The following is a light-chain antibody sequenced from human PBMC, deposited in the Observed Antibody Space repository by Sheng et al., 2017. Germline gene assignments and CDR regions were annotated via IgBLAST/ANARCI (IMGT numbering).Light chain of an antibody. J-gene: IGKJ4*01. Sequence: DIQMTQSPSSLSASVGDRVTITCRASQAIGNKLAWFQLTPGKAPKSLIYAVSTLQSGVPSKFSGSGSGTDFTLTISSLQPEDFATYYCQQYNSYPLTFGRRDRRW. V-gene: IGKV1-16*02. CDR2: AVS. CDR1: QAIGNK. CDR3: QQYNSYPLT.